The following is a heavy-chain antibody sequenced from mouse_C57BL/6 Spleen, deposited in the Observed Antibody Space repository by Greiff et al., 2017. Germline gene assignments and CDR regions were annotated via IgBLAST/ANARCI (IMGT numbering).Heavy chain of an antibody. D-gene: IGHD2-4*01. J-gene: IGHJ4*01. V-gene: IGHV1-64*01. CDR2: IHPNSGST. CDR1: GYTFTSYW. Sequence: QVQLQQPGAELVKPGASVKLSCKASGYTFTSYWMHWVKQRPGQGLEWIGMIHPNSGSTNYNEKFKSKATLTVDKSSSTAYMQLSSLTSEDSAVYYCARSMITYYSMDYGGQGTSVTVSS. CDR3: ARSMITYYSMDY.